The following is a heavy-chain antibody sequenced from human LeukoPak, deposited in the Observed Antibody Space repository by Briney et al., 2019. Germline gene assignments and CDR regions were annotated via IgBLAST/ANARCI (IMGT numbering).Heavy chain of an antibody. CDR3: ARHSPLTTVPVDAFDI. D-gene: IGHD4-17*01. Sequence: SETLSLTCTVSGGSISSYYWSWIRQPPGKGLEWIGYIYYSGSTNYNPSLKSRVTISVDTSKNQFSLKLSSVTAADTAVYYCARHSPLTTVPVDAFDIWGQGTMVTVSS. CDR2: IYYSGST. V-gene: IGHV4-59*08. J-gene: IGHJ3*02. CDR1: GGSISSYY.